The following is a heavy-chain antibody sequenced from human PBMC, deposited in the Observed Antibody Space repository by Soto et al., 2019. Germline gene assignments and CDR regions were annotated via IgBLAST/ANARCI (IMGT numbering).Heavy chain of an antibody. CDR3: ARVHDFSFYYYYYMDV. CDR1: GGSISSYY. V-gene: IGHV4-59*01. J-gene: IGHJ6*03. D-gene: IGHD4-4*01. Sequence: QVQLQESGPGLVKSSETLSLTCTVSGGSISSYYWSWIRQPPGKGLEWIGYIYYSGSTNYNPSLKSRVTISVDTSKNQFSLKLSSVTAADTAVYYCARVHDFSFYYYYYMDVWGKGTTVTVSS. CDR2: IYYSGST.